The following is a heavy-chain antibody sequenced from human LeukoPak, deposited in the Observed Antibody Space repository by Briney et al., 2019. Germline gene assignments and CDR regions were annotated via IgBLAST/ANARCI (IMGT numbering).Heavy chain of an antibody. D-gene: IGHD1-26*01. CDR1: GYTFISYG. V-gene: IGHV1-18*01. CDR3: ARDGDVGVQSWFDP. J-gene: IGHJ5*02. Sequence: ASVKVSCKASGYTFISYGISWVRQAPGQGLEWMGWISAYTGDTNYAQKLQGRVTMTTDTSTSTAYMELRSLRSDDTAVYYCARDGDVGVQSWFDPWGQGTLVTVSS. CDR2: ISAYTGDT.